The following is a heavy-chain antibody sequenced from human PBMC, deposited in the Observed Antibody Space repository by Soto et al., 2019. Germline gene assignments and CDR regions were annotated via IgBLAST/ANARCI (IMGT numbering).Heavy chain of an antibody. V-gene: IGHV1-69*01. Sequence: QVQLVQSGAEVKKPGSSVKVSCQASGGIFSSNAITGVRQAPGQGLEWMGGILPIFGTTNYAQHFQGRATITADESTSTAYIALSSLKSEEPALYYCATGGRGYSSAPRFYLDHWCQGTVVTVPS. CDR2: ILPIFGTT. CDR3: ATGGRGYSSAPRFYLDH. J-gene: IGHJ4*02. D-gene: IGHD5-18*01. CDR1: GGIFSSNA.